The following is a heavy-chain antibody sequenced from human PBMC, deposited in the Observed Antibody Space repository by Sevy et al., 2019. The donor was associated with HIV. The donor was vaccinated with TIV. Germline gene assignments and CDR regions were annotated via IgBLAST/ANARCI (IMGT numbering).Heavy chain of an antibody. V-gene: IGHV3-23*01. CDR3: ARRPDLGLVVLTGVLDV. J-gene: IGHJ6*02. CDR2: ISGSGGST. CDR1: GFSFSSYA. D-gene: IGHD3-3*01. Sequence: GGYLRLSCAASGFSFSSYAMSCVRQTPGKGLQWVSVISGSGGSTYYADSVKGRFTIFRDNSRNTVYLQMNSLRAEDMAIYYCARRPDLGLVVLTGVLDVWGQGTLVTVSS.